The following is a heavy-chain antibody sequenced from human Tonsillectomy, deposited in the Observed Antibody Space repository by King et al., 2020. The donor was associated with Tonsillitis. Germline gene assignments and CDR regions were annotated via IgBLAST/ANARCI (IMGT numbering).Heavy chain of an antibody. V-gene: IGHV3-49*04. CDR3: TRDRELEPTPGNFDY. J-gene: IGHJ4*02. Sequence: VQLVESGGGLEQPGRSLRLSCTTSGFIFGDYGISWVRQAPGKGLEWVGFIRSEAHGGTTEYAASVKGRFTISRDDSKSIAYLQMNSLKTEDTAVYYCTRDRELEPTPGNFDYWGQGILVTVSS. CDR1: GFIFGDYG. CDR2: IRSEAHGGTT. D-gene: IGHD1-1*01.